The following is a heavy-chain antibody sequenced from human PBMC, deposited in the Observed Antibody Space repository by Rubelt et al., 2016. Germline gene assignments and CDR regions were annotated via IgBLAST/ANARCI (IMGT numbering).Heavy chain of an antibody. J-gene: IGHJ4*02. V-gene: IGHV1-18*01. D-gene: IGHD6-19*01. CDR1: GYTFTSYG. CDR2: ISAYNGNT. Sequence: QVQLVQSGAEVKKPGASVKVSCKASGYTFTSYGISWVRQAPGQGLEWMGWISAYNGNTNYAQKIQGRVAITTDTSTSTAYMELRSLSSDDTAVYYCAGCRRAGGAVAGTWDYWGQGTLVTVSS. CDR3: AGCRRAGGAVAGTWDY.